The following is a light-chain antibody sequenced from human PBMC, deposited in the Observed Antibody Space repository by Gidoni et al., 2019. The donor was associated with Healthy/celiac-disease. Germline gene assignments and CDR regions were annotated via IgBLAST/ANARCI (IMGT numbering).Light chain of an antibody. J-gene: IGKJ1*01. CDR3: QQRSNWPPT. CDR2: DAS. Sequence: EIVLTQSPATLSLSPGERATLSCRASQSVSSYLAWYQQKPGQAPRILIYDASNRATGIPARFSGSVSGTDFTLTISSLEPEDFAVYYCQQRSNWPPTFXXXTKVEIK. V-gene: IGKV3-11*01. CDR1: QSVSSY.